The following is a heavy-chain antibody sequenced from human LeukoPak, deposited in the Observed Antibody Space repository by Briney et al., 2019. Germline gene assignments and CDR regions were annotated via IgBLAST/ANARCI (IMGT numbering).Heavy chain of an antibody. CDR3: ARDESGCGTFDY. Sequence: PGGSLRPSCAASGFTLSSKYMSWVRQAPGEGLGWVSVIHSGGSTYYADCVKGGLTISRDNSKSTLSLQMNSLGAEDTAVYYCARDESGCGTFDYWGQGTLVTVSS. D-gene: IGHD6-25*01. CDR2: IHSGGST. J-gene: IGHJ4*02. CDR1: GFTLSSKY. V-gene: IGHV3-53*01.